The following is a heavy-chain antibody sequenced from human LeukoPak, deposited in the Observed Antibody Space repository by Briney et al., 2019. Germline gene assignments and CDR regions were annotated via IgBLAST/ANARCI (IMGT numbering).Heavy chain of an antibody. J-gene: IGHJ6*02. V-gene: IGHV1-18*01. CDR1: GYTFTNYG. CDR2: INTDNGDT. Sequence: ASVKVSCKASGYTFTNYGISWVRQAPGQGLEWMGWINTDNGDTNYAQKFQGRVTMTEDTSTDTAYMELSSLRSEDTAVYYCATLGGSGSYDYYYYGMDVWGQGTTVTVSS. CDR3: ATLGGSGSYDYYYYGMDV. D-gene: IGHD3-10*01.